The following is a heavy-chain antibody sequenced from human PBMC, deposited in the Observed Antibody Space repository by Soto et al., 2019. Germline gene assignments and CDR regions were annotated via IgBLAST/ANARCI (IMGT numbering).Heavy chain of an antibody. CDR2: ISGSGANYI. D-gene: IGHD4-17*01. J-gene: IGHJ4*02. V-gene: IGHV3-21*01. Sequence: EVQLVESGGGLVKPGGSLRLSGAASGFTFSGYSMNWVRQAPGKGLEWVSSISGSGANYIYYADSIKGRFTISRDNADNSLYLQMNSLRAEDTAVYYCARVPYGDYPDFYFDYWGQGTQVTVSS. CDR1: GFTFSGYS. CDR3: ARVPYGDYPDFYFDY.